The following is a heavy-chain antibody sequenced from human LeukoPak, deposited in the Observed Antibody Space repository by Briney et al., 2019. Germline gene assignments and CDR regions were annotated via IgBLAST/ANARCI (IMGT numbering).Heavy chain of an antibody. Sequence: GGSLRLSCAASGFTFSSYAMNWVRQAPGKGLEWASYISSSSSTIYYADSVKGRFTISRDNSKNTLYLQMNSLRAEDTAVYYCARGGSYLSAFDIWGQGTMVTVSS. J-gene: IGHJ3*02. CDR2: ISSSSSTI. D-gene: IGHD1-26*01. CDR3: ARGGSYLSAFDI. V-gene: IGHV3-48*01. CDR1: GFTFSSYA.